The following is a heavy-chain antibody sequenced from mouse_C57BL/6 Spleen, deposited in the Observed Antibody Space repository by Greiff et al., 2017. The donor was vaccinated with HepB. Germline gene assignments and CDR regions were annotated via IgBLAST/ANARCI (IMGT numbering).Heavy chain of an antibody. CDR2: INPSSGYT. V-gene: IGHV1-4*01. CDR3: ARGREFFDY. J-gene: IGHJ2*01. Sequence: VKVVESGAELARPGASVKMSCKASGYTFTSYTMHWVKQRPGQGLEWIGYINPSSGYTKYNQKFKDKATLTADKSSSTAYMQLSSLTSEDSAVYYCARGREFFDYWGQGTTLTVSS. CDR1: GYTFTSYT.